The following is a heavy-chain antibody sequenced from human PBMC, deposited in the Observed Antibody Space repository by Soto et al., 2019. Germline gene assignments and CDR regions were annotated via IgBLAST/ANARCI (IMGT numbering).Heavy chain of an antibody. CDR2: IMPTFGSA. V-gene: IGHV1-69*06. D-gene: IGHD1-1*01. J-gene: IGHJ4*02. CDR3: ATERSAQYFDY. Sequence: GASVKVSCKASGVTFSSHGIAWVRQVPGQGLEWVGGIMPTFGSATYAPRFQGRVTISADRSTSTAYMELRSLRSEDTAVYYCATERSAQYFDYWGQGTLVTVSS. CDR1: GVTFSSHG.